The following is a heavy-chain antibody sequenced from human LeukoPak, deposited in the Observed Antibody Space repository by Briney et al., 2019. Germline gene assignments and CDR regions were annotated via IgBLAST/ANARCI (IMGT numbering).Heavy chain of an antibody. CDR3: ARHSVVVAATRTNWFDP. CDR2: INTSGST. Sequence: SQTLSLTCTVSGGSISSGSYYWSWIRQPAGKGLEWIGRINTSGSTNYNPSLKSRVTISVDTSKNQFSLKLSSVTAADTAVYYCARHSVVVAATRTNWFDPWGQGTLVTVSS. D-gene: IGHD2-15*01. J-gene: IGHJ5*02. V-gene: IGHV4-61*02. CDR1: GGSISSGSYY.